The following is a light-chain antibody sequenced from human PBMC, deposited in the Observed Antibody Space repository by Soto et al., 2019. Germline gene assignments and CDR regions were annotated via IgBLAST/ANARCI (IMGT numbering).Light chain of an antibody. Sequence: EVVLTQSPDTLSLPPGERATLSCRASQSISSYLAWYQQKPGQAPRLLIYDASSRATGIPARFSGSGSGTDFTLTISSLEPEDFAVYYCQQLTDWPPQWTXGQGX. CDR1: QSISSY. CDR3: QQLTDWPPQWT. V-gene: IGKV3-11*01. CDR2: DAS. J-gene: IGKJ1*01.